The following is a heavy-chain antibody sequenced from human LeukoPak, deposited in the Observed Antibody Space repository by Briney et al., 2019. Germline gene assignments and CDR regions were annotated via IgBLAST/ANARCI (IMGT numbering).Heavy chain of an antibody. D-gene: IGHD6-13*01. V-gene: IGHV1-8*03. J-gene: IGHJ2*01. Sequence: ASVKVSCKASGYTFTSYDINWVRQATGQGLEWMGWMNPNSGNTGYAQKFQGRVTITRNTSISTAYMELSSLRSEDTAVYYCARGISSWEYFDLWGRGTLVTVSS. CDR1: GYTFTSYD. CDR3: ARGISSWEYFDL. CDR2: MNPNSGNT.